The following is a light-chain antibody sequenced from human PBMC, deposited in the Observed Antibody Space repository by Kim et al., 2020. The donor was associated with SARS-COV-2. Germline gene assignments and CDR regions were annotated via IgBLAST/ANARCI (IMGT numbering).Light chain of an antibody. CDR1: SDNMGYNG. Sequence: GQGVTIYCSGGSDNMGYNGVHWYQQLPGTAPKLLSYSNKLRASGGHDRFSGSKGGTSASVAIGGLRSENEADYYCTAWDDSLNGYVFGTGTKVTVL. CDR3: TAWDDSLNGYV. V-gene: IGLV1-44*01. CDR2: SNK. J-gene: IGLJ1*01.